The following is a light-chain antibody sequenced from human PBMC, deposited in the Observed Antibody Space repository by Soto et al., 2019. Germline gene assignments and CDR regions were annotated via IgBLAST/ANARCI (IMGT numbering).Light chain of an antibody. CDR3: TSYTTSSTLV. J-gene: IGLJ3*02. Sequence: QSALTQPASVSGSPGQSITISCTGTSSDVGGYNYVSWYQQHPGKAPKFMIYEVSNRPSGVSNRFSGSKSGNTASLTISGLQAEDEADYYCTSYTTSSTLVFGGGTKVTVL. CDR2: EVS. CDR1: SSDVGGYNY. V-gene: IGLV2-14*01.